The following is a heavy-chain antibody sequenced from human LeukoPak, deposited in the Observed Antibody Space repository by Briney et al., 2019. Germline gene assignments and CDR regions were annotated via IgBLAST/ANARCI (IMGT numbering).Heavy chain of an antibody. V-gene: IGHV3-53*01. CDR1: GFTFSGYS. CDR2: IYSGVST. D-gene: IGHD3-22*01. CDR3: ARDRRYYDSSGYYFHWYFDL. J-gene: IGHJ2*01. Sequence: GGSLRLSCAASGFTFSGYSMNWVRQAPGKGLEWVSVIYSGVSTYYADSVRGRFTISRDNSKNTLYLQMNSLRAEDTALYYCARDRRYYDSSGYYFHWYFDLWGRGTLVTVSS.